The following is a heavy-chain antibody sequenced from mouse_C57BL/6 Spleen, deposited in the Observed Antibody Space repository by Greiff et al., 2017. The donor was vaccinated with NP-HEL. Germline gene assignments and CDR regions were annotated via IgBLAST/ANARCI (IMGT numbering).Heavy chain of an antibody. CDR2: ISYDGSN. V-gene: IGHV3-6*01. J-gene: IGHJ2*01. CDR1: GYSITSGYY. CDR3: ARYYYGSSYFDY. Sequence: EVQLQESGPGLVKPSQSLSLTCSVTGYSITSGYYWNWIRQFPGNKLEWMGYISYDGSNNYNPSLKNRISITRDTSKNQFFLKLNSVTTEDTATYYWARYYYGSSYFDYWGQGTTLTVSS. D-gene: IGHD1-1*01.